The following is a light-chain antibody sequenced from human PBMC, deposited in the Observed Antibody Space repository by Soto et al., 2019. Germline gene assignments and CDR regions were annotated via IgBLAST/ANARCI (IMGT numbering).Light chain of an antibody. CDR3: QQYGSLPFT. CDR1: HSVGSN. Sequence: LVVTQCPAIVCVSPGERATLSCRASHSVGSNLSWYQQKPGQAPRLLIYDASTRATGIPGRFSGSASGTDFTLTISRLEAEDFAVYYWQQYGSLPFTFGQGTRLEIK. V-gene: IGKV3D-15*02. J-gene: IGKJ5*01. CDR2: DAS.